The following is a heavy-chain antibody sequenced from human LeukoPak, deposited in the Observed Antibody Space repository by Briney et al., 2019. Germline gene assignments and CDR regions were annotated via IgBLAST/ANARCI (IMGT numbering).Heavy chain of an antibody. Sequence: ASVTVSCKASGYTFTGYYMHWVRQAPGQGLEWMGWINPNSGGTNYAQKFQGRVTMTRDTSISTAYMELRSLRSDDTAVYFCARPEYSRSSVIGYWGQGTLVTVSS. J-gene: IGHJ4*02. D-gene: IGHD6-6*01. CDR2: INPNSGGT. CDR3: ARPEYSRSSVIGY. V-gene: IGHV1-2*02. CDR1: GYTFTGYY.